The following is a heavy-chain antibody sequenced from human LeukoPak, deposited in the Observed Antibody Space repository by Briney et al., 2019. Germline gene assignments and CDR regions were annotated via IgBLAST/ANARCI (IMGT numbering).Heavy chain of an antibody. J-gene: IGHJ5*02. D-gene: IGHD3-10*01. CDR3: ARGARFRSYGSGTYYTSLPFDP. V-gene: IGHV1-3*03. Sequence: ASVKVSCKASGYTFTSYTMHWVRQAPGQRLEWMGWINTGNGNTKSSQGFQDRVTITRDTSASTAYMELSSLRSEDMAVYYCARGARFRSYGSGTYYTSLPFDPWGQGTLVTVSS. CDR1: GYTFTSYT. CDR2: INTGNGNT.